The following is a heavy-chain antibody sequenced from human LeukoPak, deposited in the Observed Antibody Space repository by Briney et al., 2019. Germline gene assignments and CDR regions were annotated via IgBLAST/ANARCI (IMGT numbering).Heavy chain of an antibody. CDR1: GFTFSSYA. Sequence: PGGSLRLSCAASGFTFSSYAMHWVRQAPGKGLEWVAVIPYDGSNKYYADSVKGRFTISRDNSKNTLYLQMNSLRAEDTAVYYCARDPLTLGADIVATMAFDYWGQGTLVTVSS. V-gene: IGHV3-30-3*01. D-gene: IGHD5-12*01. CDR2: IPYDGSNK. J-gene: IGHJ4*02. CDR3: ARDPLTLGADIVATMAFDY.